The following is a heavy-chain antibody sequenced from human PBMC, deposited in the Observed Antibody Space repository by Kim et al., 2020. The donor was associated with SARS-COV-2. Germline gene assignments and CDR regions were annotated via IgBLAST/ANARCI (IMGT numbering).Heavy chain of an antibody. V-gene: IGHV3-11*05. Sequence: GGSLRLSCAASGFTFSDYYMSWIRQAPGKGLEWVSYISSSSSYTNYADSVKGRFTISRDNAKNSLYLQMNSLRAEDTAVYYCARERAYGWGAAAGTRDAFDIWGQGTMVTVSS. D-gene: IGHD6-13*01. CDR2: ISSSSSYT. J-gene: IGHJ3*02. CDR3: ARERAYGWGAAAGTRDAFDI. CDR1: GFTFSDYY.